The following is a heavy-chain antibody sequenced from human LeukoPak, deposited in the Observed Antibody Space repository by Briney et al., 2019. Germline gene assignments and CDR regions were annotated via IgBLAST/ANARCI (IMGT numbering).Heavy chain of an antibody. CDR1: GFTFSSYS. CDR2: ISYDGSNK. CDR3: AKEGSYYYDSSGSPIDY. D-gene: IGHD3-22*01. V-gene: IGHV3-30*18. Sequence: GGSLRLSCAASGFTFSSYSMNWVRQAPGKGLEWVAVISYDGSNKYYADSVKGRFTISRDNSKNTLYLQMNSLRAEDTAVYYCAKEGSYYYDSSGSPIDYWGQGTLVTVSS. J-gene: IGHJ4*02.